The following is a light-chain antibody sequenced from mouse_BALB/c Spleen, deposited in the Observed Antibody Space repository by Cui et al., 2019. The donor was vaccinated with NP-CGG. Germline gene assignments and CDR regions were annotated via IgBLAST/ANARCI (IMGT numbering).Light chain of an antibody. CDR1: TGAVTTRNY. Sequence: QAVVTQESALTTSPGETVTLTCRSSTGAVTTRNYANWVQEKPDHLFTGLIGGTNNRAPGVPARFSGSLIGDKAALTITGAQTEDEAIYFCALWYSNHWVFGGGTKRTV. V-gene: IGLV1*01. CDR3: ALWYSNHWV. J-gene: IGLJ1*01. CDR2: GTN.